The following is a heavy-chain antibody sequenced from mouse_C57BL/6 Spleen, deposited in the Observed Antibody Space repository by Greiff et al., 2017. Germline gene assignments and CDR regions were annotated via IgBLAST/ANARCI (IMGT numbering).Heavy chain of an antibody. CDR2: IYPRSGNT. CDR3: ARWPYDYDGEAY. D-gene: IGHD2-4*01. Sequence: VQLQQSGAELARPGASVKLSCKASGYTFTSYGISWVKQRTGQGLEWIGEIYPRSGNTYYNEKFKGKATLTADKSSSTAYMELRSLTSEDSAVYFCARWPYDYDGEAYWGQGTLVTVSA. J-gene: IGHJ3*01. V-gene: IGHV1-81*01. CDR1: GYTFTSYG.